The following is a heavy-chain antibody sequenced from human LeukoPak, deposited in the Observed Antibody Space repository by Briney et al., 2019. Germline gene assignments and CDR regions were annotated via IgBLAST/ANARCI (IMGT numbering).Heavy chain of an antibody. CDR3: AREAGSSWFAPLDY. D-gene: IGHD6-13*01. J-gene: IGHJ4*02. V-gene: IGHV3-48*03. Sequence: EGSLRLSCAASGFTFSSYEMNWVRQAPGKGLEWVSYISSSGSTIYYADSVKGRFTISRDNAKNSLYLQMNSLRAEDTAVYYCAREAGSSWFAPLDYWGQGTLVTVSS. CDR1: GFTFSSYE. CDR2: ISSSGSTI.